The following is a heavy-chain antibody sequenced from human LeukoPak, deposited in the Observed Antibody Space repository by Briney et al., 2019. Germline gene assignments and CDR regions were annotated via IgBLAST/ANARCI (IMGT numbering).Heavy chain of an antibody. D-gene: IGHD4-17*01. CDR2: ISSSSSYI. CDR3: ARDLGSDRTTVTYYFDY. J-gene: IGHJ4*02. CDR1: RFTFSSYA. Sequence: GGSLRLSCAASRFTFSSYAMSWVRQAPGKGLEWVSSISSSSSYIYCADSVKGRFTISRDNAKNSLYLQMNSLRAEDTAVYYCARDLGSDRTTVTYYFDYWGQGTLVTVSS. V-gene: IGHV3-21*01.